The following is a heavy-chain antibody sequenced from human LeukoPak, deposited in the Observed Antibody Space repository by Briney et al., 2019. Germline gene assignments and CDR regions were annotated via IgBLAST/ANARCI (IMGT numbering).Heavy chain of an antibody. V-gene: IGHV3-53*01. CDR3: ARGLGFGAPLGY. Sequence: PGGSLRLSCAASGFTFSSYSMNWVRQAPGKGLEWVSVIYSGGSTYYADSVKGRFTISRDNSKNTLYLQMNSLRAEDTAVYYCARGLGFGAPLGYWGQGTLVTVSS. J-gene: IGHJ4*02. CDR1: GFTFSSYS. CDR2: IYSGGST. D-gene: IGHD3-10*01.